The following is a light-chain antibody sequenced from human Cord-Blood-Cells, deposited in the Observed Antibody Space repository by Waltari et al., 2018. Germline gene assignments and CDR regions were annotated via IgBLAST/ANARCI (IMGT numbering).Light chain of an antibody. Sequence: QSALTQPRSVSGSPGQSVTISCTGTSSDAGGYNYVSWYQQHPGKAPKLMIYDVSKRPSGVPDRFSGSKSGNTASLTSSGLQAEDEADYYCCSYAGSYTFEVFGGGTKLTVL. CDR2: DVS. V-gene: IGLV2-11*01. CDR1: SSDAGGYNY. CDR3: CSYAGSYTFEV. J-gene: IGLJ2*01.